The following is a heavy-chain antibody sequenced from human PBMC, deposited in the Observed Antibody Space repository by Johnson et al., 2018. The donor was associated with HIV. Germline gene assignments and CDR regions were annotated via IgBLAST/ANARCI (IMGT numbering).Heavy chain of an antibody. J-gene: IGHJ3*02. CDR1: GFTFSDYY. D-gene: IGHD3-22*01. CDR3: TTDQPTMIVVFNAFDI. Sequence: QMQLVESGGGVVQPGGSLRLSCAASGFTFSDYYMSWIRQAPGKGLEWVAFIRYDGSNKYYADSVKGRFTISRDNSKNTLYLQMDSLKTEDTAVYYCTTDQPTMIVVFNAFDIWGQGTMVTVSS. CDR2: IRYDGSNK. V-gene: IGHV3-30*02.